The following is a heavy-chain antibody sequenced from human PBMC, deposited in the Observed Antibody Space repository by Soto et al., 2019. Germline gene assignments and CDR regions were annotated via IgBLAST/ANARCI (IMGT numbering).Heavy chain of an antibody. CDR2: IYHSGST. Sequence: PSETLSLTCAVSGGSISGYYWSWIRQPPGKSLEWIGYIYHSGSTNYNPSLKSRVTISVDRSKNQFSLKLSSVTAADTAVYYCARVPDRWGQGTLVTVSS. D-gene: IGHD2-2*01. J-gene: IGHJ5*02. CDR3: ARVPDR. CDR1: GGSISGYY. V-gene: IGHV4-59*12.